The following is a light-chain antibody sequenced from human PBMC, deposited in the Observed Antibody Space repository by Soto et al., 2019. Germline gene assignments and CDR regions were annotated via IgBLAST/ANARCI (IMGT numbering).Light chain of an antibody. CDR3: QRYNSYPWT. CDR1: QSISTW. J-gene: IGKJ1*01. V-gene: IGKV1-5*01. Sequence: IQMTQSPSTLSASVGDRVTITCRASQSISTWLAWYQQKPGKAPKVLIYDASSLESGVQSRFSGRGSGTEFTLTISSLQPDDFATYYCQRYNSYPWTFGQGTKVEIK. CDR2: DAS.